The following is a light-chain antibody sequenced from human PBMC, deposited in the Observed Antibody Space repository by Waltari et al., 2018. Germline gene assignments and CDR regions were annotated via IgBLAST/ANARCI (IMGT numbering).Light chain of an antibody. CDR1: QSDVGAYYS. CDR3: CSYAGNYIMI. J-gene: IGLJ2*01. CDR2: DVR. V-gene: IGLV2-11*01. Sequence: QSVLTQPRSVSGSRGQSVTISCTGTQSDVGAYYSVSWHPHHPGKVPKLMIYDVRRRPSGVPPRFSGSKSGNSASLTISGLQTEDEADYYCCSYAGNYIMIFGGGTKVTVL.